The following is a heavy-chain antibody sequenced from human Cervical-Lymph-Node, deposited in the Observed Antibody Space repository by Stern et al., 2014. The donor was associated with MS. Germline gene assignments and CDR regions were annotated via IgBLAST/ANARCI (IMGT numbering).Heavy chain of an antibody. CDR2: IDPGDSDT. V-gene: IGHV5-51*01. Sequence: VQLVQSGAEVKKPGESLKISCKGSGYSFTSYWIGWVRQMPGKGLEWMGIIDPGDSDTRYRPSFQGQVTISADKSISTAYLQWSSLKASDTAMYYCARPYDFWSGYYVDYGMDVWGQGTTVTVSS. CDR3: ARPYDFWSGYYVDYGMDV. J-gene: IGHJ6*02. CDR1: GYSFTSYW. D-gene: IGHD3-3*01.